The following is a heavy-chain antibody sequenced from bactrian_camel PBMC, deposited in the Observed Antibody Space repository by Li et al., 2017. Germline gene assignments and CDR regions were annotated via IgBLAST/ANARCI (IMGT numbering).Heavy chain of an antibody. V-gene: IGHV3S55*01. CDR2: MSTDVVT. D-gene: IGHD1*01. CDR1: GATVNTYC. J-gene: IGHJ4*01. Sequence: VQLVESGGGSVQAGGSLRLSCAVSGATVNTYCMAWFRRRPHRVREAIAVMSTDVVTTYEDSVQGRFTISQDNAKNTLALQMNDLKAEDTAMYYCARGRYGDDCGDRGEVAFWGQGTQVTVS. CDR3: ARGRYGDDCGDRGEVAF.